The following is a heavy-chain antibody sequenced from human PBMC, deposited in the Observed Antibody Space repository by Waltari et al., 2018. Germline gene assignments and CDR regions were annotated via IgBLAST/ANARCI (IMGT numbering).Heavy chain of an antibody. Sequence: EVQLVESGGGLVQPGGSLSLSCEASGFRVSYNYMSWVRQAPGKGLEWVAVIHAGGNTYYGGSVKGRFTISRDIAKNTLSLQRNSLTVDDSAMYYCARAGLGSPSQWLQLFDSWGQGTLVTVSS. V-gene: IGHV3-53*01. CDR3: ARAGLGSPSQWLQLFDS. CDR2: IHAGGNT. J-gene: IGHJ4*02. CDR1: GFRVSYNY. D-gene: IGHD5-12*01.